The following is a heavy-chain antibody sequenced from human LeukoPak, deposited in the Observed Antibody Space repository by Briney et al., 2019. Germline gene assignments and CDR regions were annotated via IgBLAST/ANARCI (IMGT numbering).Heavy chain of an antibody. Sequence: ASVKVSCKASGYTFTGYYIYWVRQAPGQGLEWMGWINPNSGGTNYAQKFQGRVTMTRDTSISTACMELSRLRSDDTAVYYCARDLNTASLYYWGQGTLVTVSS. V-gene: IGHV1-2*02. CDR2: INPNSGGT. J-gene: IGHJ4*02. CDR1: GYTFTGYY. CDR3: ARDLNTASLYY. D-gene: IGHD5-18*01.